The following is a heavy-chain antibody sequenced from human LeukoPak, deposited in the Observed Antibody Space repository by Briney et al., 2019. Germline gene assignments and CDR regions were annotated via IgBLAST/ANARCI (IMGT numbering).Heavy chain of an antibody. CDR3: ARDGRWTITTPGDY. Sequence: GGSLRLSCAASGFTFSSYEMNWVRQAPGKGLEWVSYISSSGSTIYYADSVKGRFTISRDNAKNSLYLQMNSLRDGDTAVYYCARDGRWTITTPGDYWGQGTLVTVSS. V-gene: IGHV3-48*03. J-gene: IGHJ4*02. D-gene: IGHD1-14*01. CDR1: GFTFSSYE. CDR2: ISSSGSTI.